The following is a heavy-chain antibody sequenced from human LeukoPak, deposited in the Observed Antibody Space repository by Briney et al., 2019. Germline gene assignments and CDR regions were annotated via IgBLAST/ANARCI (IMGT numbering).Heavy chain of an antibody. CDR1: GFTFSSYG. J-gene: IGHJ6*02. Sequence: GGSLRLSCAASGFTFSSYGMHWVRQAPGKGLEWVAVISYDGSNKYYADSVKGRFTISRDNSKNTLYLQMNSLRAEDTAVYYCARDASYYDILTGYSPNYYGMDVWGQGTTVTVSS. V-gene: IGHV3-30*03. CDR2: ISYDGSNK. CDR3: ARDASYYDILTGYSPNYYGMDV. D-gene: IGHD3-9*01.